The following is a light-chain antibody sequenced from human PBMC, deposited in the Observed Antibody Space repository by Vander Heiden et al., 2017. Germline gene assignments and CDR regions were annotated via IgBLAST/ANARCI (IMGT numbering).Light chain of an antibody. CDR2: GAS. J-gene: IGKJ3*01. CDR1: QSVSSSY. Sequence: EIVLTQSPGTLSLSPGERATLSCRASQSVSSSYLAWYQQKPGQAPRLLIYGASSRATGIPDRFSGSGSGTDFTLTISRLEPEDFAVYYCQQYGSFTFGPWTKVDIK. CDR3: QQYGSFT. V-gene: IGKV3-20*01.